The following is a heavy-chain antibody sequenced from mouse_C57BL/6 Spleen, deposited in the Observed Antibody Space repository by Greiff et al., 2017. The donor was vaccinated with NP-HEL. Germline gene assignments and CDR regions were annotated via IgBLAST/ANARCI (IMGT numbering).Heavy chain of an antibody. CDR3: ARNWVGPRGTNWYFDV. CDR1: GFSLTSYG. J-gene: IGHJ1*03. V-gene: IGHV2-2*01. Sequence: VKLMESGPGLVQPSQSLSITCTVSGFSLTSYGVHWVRQSPGKGLEWLGVIWSGGSTDYNAAFISRLSISKDNSKSQVFFKMNSLQADDTAIYYCARNWVGPRGTNWYFDVWGTGTTVTVSS. CDR2: IWSGGST. D-gene: IGHD3-3*01.